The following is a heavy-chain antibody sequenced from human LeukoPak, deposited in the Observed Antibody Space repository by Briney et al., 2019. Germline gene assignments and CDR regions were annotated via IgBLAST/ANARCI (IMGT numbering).Heavy chain of an antibody. J-gene: IGHJ5*02. D-gene: IGHD3-10*01. Sequence: GGSLRLSCAASGFTLSSYWMSWVRQAPGKGLEWVANIKQDGSEKYYVDSVEGRFTISRDNAKNSLYLQMNSLRAEDTAVYYCARDPRSAMVRGVKKNWFDPWGQGTLVTVSS. CDR1: GFTLSSYW. CDR3: ARDPRSAMVRGVKKNWFDP. V-gene: IGHV3-7*01. CDR2: IKQDGSEK.